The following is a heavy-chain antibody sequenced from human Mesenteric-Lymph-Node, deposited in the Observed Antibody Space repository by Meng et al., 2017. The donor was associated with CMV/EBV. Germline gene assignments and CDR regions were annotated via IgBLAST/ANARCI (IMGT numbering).Heavy chain of an antibody. CDR2: IKQDGSEK. V-gene: IGHV3-7*01. Sequence: GESLKISCAASGFTFSNYAMSWVRQAPGKGLEWVANIKQDGSEKYYVDSVKGRFTISRDNAKNSLYLQMNSLRAEDTAVYYCASGEAQPHYYYGMDVWGQGTTVTVSS. J-gene: IGHJ6*02. CDR1: GFTFSNYA. D-gene: IGHD7-27*01. CDR3: ASGEAQPHYYYGMDV.